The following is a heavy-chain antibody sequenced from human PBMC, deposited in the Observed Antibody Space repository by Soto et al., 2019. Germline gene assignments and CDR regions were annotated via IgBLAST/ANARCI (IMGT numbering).Heavy chain of an antibody. CDR3: AREGVVAGSQYF. D-gene: IGHD6-19*01. CDR1: GFIFSNYG. Sequence: GGSLRLACAASGFIFSNYGIHWVRQAPGKGLEWVALIWYDGSNKYYADSVKGCFIVSRDNINNTVYLQLNRLTADDTAMYYCAREGVVAGSQYFWGPGTLVTVSS. CDR2: IWYDGSNK. J-gene: IGHJ4*02. V-gene: IGHV3-33*01.